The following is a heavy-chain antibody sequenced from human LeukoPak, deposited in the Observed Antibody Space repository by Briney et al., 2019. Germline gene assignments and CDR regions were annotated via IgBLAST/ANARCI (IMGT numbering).Heavy chain of an antibody. CDR3: AKDSGQNWGITVHDLADFDY. D-gene: IGHD7-27*01. J-gene: IGHJ4*02. CDR1: GFTFISYS. Sequence: PGGSLRLSCSVSGFTFISYSMTWVRQAPGKGLEWLSSISGNGDNTYYADSVKGRFTISRDNSKNTLYLQMNSLRAEDTAVYYCAKDSGQNWGITVHDLADFDYWGQGTLVTVSS. V-gene: IGHV3-23*01. CDR2: ISGNGDNT.